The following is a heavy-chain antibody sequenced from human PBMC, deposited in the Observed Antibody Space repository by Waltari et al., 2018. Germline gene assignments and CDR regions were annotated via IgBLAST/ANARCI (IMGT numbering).Heavy chain of an antibody. CDR1: GYSFTSYW. V-gene: IGHV5-51*03. D-gene: IGHD3-10*01. CDR3: ARGAMVQGVIPCVY. Sequence: EVQLVQSGAEVKKPGESLKISCKGSGYSFTSYWIGWVRQMPGKGLEWVGIICPGDSETRYSPSFQGQVTISADKSISTAYLQWSSLKAEDTAVYYCARGAMVQGVIPCVYWGQGTLVTVSS. CDR2: ICPGDSET. J-gene: IGHJ4*02.